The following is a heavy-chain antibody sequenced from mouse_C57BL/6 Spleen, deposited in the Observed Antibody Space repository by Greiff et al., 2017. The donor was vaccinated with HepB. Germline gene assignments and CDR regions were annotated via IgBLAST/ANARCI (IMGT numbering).Heavy chain of an antibody. CDR1: GFTFSSYT. D-gene: IGHD1-1*01. CDR2: ISGGGGNT. J-gene: IGHJ1*03. Sequence: EVKLMESGGGLVKPGGSLKLSCAASGFTFSSYTMSWVRQTPEKRLEWVATISGGGGNTYYPDSVKGRFTISRDNAKNTLYLQMSSLRSEDTALYYCARHPTTVVAHWYCEVWGTGTTVTVSS. V-gene: IGHV5-9*01. CDR3: ARHPTTVVAHWYCEV.